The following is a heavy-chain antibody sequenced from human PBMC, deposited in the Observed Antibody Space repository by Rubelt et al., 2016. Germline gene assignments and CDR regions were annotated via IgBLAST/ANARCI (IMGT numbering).Heavy chain of an antibody. V-gene: IGHV3-30*02. D-gene: IGHD3-10*01. CDR2: ISHDGSHE. Sequence: GGSLRLSCAASGLTFGSYAIHWVRQAPGRGLEWLAFISHDGSHENYVDSVRGRFSISSDSSKNTLYLQMNSLRAEDTAVYYCARAHFGTRNAFDIWDQGTMVTVSS. CDR1: GLTFGSYA. CDR3: ARAHFGTRNAFDI. J-gene: IGHJ3*02.